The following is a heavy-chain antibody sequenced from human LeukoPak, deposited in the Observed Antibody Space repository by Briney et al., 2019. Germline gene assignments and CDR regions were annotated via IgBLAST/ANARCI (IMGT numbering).Heavy chain of an antibody. CDR2: ICRSGRTI. J-gene: IGHJ6*04. CDR1: GFTFSSYE. V-gene: IGHV3-48*03. Sequence: GSLRLSCAGSGFTFSSYEMDWVRQGPGKGVEWVSYICRSGRTIYYADSVKGRFTISRDNAKHSLYLQITGPTDEHTSIYYCAREVQGDPGAGYYALDFWGKGATPTVCS. D-gene: IGHD1-14*01. CDR3: AREVQGDPGAGYYALDF.